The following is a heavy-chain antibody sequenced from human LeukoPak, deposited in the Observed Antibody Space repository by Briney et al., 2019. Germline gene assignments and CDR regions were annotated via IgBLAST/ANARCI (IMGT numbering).Heavy chain of an antibody. Sequence: ASGTLSLTCAVYGGSFSGYYWSWIRQPPGKGLEWIGENNHSGSTNYDPSLKSRVTISVDTSKNQFSLKLSSVTAADTAVYYCARGPDGYCSSTSCSFIDIWGQGTMVTVSS. D-gene: IGHD2-2*03. J-gene: IGHJ3*02. CDR1: GGSFSGYY. CDR2: NNHSGST. CDR3: ARGPDGYCSSTSCSFIDI. V-gene: IGHV4-34*01.